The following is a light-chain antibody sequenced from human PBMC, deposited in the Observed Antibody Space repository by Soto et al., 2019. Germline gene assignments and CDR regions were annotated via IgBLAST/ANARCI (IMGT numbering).Light chain of an antibody. J-gene: IGKJ1*01. CDR3: QQYNSYSVT. CDR2: DAS. CDR1: QSISSR. V-gene: IGKV1-5*01. Sequence: DIQMTQSPSTLSASVGDRVTITCRASQSISSRLAWYQQKPGKAPKFLVYDASNLESGVPSRFSGSGSGTEFTLTISSLQPDDFATYYCQQYNSYSVTCGQGTKV.